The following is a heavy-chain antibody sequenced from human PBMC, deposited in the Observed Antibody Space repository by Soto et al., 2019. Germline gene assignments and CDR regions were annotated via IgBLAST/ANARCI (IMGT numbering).Heavy chain of an antibody. CDR2: ISYDGSNK. CDR3: AKDYGVVAATPASYFDY. J-gene: IGHJ4*02. CDR1: GFTFSSYG. Sequence: QVQLVESGGGVVQPGRSLRLSCAASGFTFSSYGMHWVRQAPGKGLEWVAVISYDGSNKYYADSVKGRFTISRDNSKNTLYLQMSSLSAEDTAVYYCAKDYGVVAATPASYFDYWGQGTLVTVSS. V-gene: IGHV3-30*18. D-gene: IGHD2-15*01.